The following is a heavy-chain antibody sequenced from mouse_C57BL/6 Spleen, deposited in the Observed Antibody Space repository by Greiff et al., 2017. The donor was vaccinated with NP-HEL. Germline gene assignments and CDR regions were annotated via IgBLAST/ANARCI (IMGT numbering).Heavy chain of an antibody. CDR2: INPYNGGT. J-gene: IGHJ3*01. CDR3: ARSGDYGGTPWFAY. V-gene: IGHV1-19*01. D-gene: IGHD2-4*01. CDR1: GYTFTDYY. Sequence: EVQLQQSGPVLVKPGASVKMSCKASGYTFTDYYMNWVKQSHGKSLEWIGVINPYNGGTSYNQKFKGKATLTVDKSSSTAYMELNSLTSEDSAVYYCARSGDYGGTPWFAYWGQGTLVTVSA.